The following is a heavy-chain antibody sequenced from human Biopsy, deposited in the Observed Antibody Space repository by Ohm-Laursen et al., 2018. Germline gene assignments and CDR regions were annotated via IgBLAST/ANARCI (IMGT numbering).Heavy chain of an antibody. V-gene: IGHV1-46*01. CDR3: ARNTGWYGDLYYFDY. Sequence: SSVNVSCQPSGGMFSGSPINWVRQAPGQGLEWVGMINPSGSTTSYLQIFQGRVTMTRDTSKSTVYMELSSLRPADTAVDFCARNTGWYGDLYYFDYWGQGTLVTVSS. CDR1: GGMFSGSP. D-gene: IGHD6-19*01. CDR2: INPSGSTT. J-gene: IGHJ4*02.